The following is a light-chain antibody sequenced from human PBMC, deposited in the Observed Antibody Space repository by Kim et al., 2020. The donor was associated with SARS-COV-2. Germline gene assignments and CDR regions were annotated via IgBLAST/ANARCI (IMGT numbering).Light chain of an antibody. Sequence: SYELTQPLSVSVSPGQTASITCSGDKLGEKYACWYQQKPGQSPVLVIYQDNNRPSGIPERFSGSNSGNTATLTISGTQAMDEADYYCQTWDSSTVV. CDR2: QDN. J-gene: IGLJ2*01. V-gene: IGLV3-1*01. CDR3: QTWDSSTVV. CDR1: KLGEKY.